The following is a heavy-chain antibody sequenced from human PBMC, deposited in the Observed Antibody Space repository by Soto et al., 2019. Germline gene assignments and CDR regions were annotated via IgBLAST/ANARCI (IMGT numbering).Heavy chain of an antibody. D-gene: IGHD3-10*01. V-gene: IGHV5-10-1*01. CDR1: GYSFTSYW. CDR3: ARQDHYGSGSYLDFDH. J-gene: IGHJ4*02. Sequence: PGESLKISCKGSGYSFTSYWISWVRQMPGKGLEWMGRIDPSDSYTNYSPSFQGHVTISADKSISTAYLQWSSLKASDTAMYYCARQDHYGSGSYLDFDHWGQGTLVTVSS. CDR2: IDPSDSYT.